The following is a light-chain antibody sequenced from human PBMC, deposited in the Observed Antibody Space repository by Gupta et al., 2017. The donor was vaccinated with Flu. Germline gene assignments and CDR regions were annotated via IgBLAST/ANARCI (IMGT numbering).Light chain of an antibody. CDR1: QDVNDW. V-gene: IGKV1-5*03. CDR3: QIYNTF. J-gene: IGKJ1*01. CDR2: KAS. Sequence: TQSPSTLSANVGDRVTISCRTSQDVNDWLAWYQQTPGNAPRLLIYKASTLAIGVPSRFTGSASGTEFTLTITSLQPDDFATYFCQIYNTFFGQGTTVELK.